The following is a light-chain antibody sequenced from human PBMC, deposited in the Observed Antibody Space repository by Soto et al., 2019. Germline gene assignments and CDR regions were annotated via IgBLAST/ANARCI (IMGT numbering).Light chain of an antibody. V-gene: IGKV1-5*03. J-gene: IGKJ1*01. CDR1: QTISSW. CDR2: KAS. Sequence: DSQMTQSPSTLSGSVGDRVTITCRASQTISSWLAWYQQKPGKAPKLLIYKASTLNSGVPSRFSGSGSGTEFTLTISSLQPDDFATYYCQHSNSYSEAFGQGTKVELK. CDR3: QHSNSYSEA.